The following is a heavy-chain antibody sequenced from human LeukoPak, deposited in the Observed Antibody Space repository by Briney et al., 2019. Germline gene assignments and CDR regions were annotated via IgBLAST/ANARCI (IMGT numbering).Heavy chain of an antibody. Sequence: PSETLSLTCTVSGGSISSYYWSWIRQPPGKGLEWIGYIYYSGSTNYNPSPKSRVTISVDTSKNQFSLKLSSVTAADTAVYYCARAYLLLWFGELLFDGFDYWGQGTLVTVSS. CDR1: GGSISSYY. J-gene: IGHJ4*02. CDR2: IYYSGST. CDR3: ARAYLLLWFGELLFDGFDY. D-gene: IGHD3-10*01. V-gene: IGHV4-59*12.